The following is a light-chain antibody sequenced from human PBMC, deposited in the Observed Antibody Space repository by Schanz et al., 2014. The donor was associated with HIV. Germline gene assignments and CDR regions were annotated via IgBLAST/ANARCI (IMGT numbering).Light chain of an antibody. J-gene: IGKJ2*02. CDR3: QQYNDNSCT. CDR2: EAS. V-gene: IGKV1-6*01. Sequence: AIQMTQSPSSLSASVGDRVTITCRASQDIRNDLGWYQQKPGKAPKLLISEASILEAGVPSRFSGSGSGTEFALAISSLQPDDFATYYCQQYNDNSCTFGQGTKLEFK. CDR1: QDIRND.